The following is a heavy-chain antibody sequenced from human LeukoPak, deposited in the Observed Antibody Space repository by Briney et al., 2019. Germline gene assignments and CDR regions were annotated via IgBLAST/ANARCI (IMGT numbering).Heavy chain of an antibody. D-gene: IGHD6-13*01. CDR2: IYYSGST. CDR1: GGSISSGGYY. CDR3: ARSLAAARLRLDY. V-gene: IGHV4-31*03. Sequence: SETLSLTCTVSGGSISSGGYYWSWIRQHPGKGLEWIGYIYYSGSTYYNPSLESRVTISVDTSKNQFSLKLSSVTAADTAVYYCARSLAAARLRLDYWGQGTLVTVSS. J-gene: IGHJ4*02.